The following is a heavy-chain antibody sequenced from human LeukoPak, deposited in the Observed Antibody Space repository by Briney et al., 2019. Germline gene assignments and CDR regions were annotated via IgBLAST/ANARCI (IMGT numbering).Heavy chain of an antibody. Sequence: PSETLSLTCNFSAVSVSRHFWSWIRQTPEKGLEWLGYVFSSGSTNYNPSLKSRLTISLDASKHQFSLTLKSVTAADTAVYYCARGVVAAAGRTFDFWGQGTLVTVSS. CDR1: AVSVSRHF. J-gene: IGHJ4*02. D-gene: IGHD6-13*01. V-gene: IGHV4-59*02. CDR2: VFSSGST. CDR3: ARGVVAAAGRTFDF.